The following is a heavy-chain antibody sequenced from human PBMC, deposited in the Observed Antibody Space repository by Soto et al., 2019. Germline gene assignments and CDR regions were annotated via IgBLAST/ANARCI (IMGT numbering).Heavy chain of an antibody. V-gene: IGHV1-2*04. CDR3: ARESSIAAQGLDY. CDR2: INPNSGGT. Sequence: GASVKVSCKASGYTFTGYYMHWVRQAPGQGLEWMGWINPNSGGTNYAQKFQGWVTMTRDTSISTAYMELSRLRSDDTAVYYCARESSIAAQGLDYWGQGTLVTVSS. J-gene: IGHJ4*02. D-gene: IGHD6-6*01. CDR1: GYTFTGYY.